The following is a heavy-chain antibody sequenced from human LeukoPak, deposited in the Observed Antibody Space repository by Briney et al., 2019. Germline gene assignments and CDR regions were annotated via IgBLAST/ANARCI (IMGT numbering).Heavy chain of an antibody. V-gene: IGHV4-59*01. D-gene: IGHD4-17*01. CDR2: VYYGGT. Sequence: PSETLSLTCTVSGGSISSYYWSWIRQPPGKGLEWIGYVYYGGTNYNPSLKSRVTISVDTSKNQFSLKLSSVTAADTAVYYCARGSYGWFDPWGQGTLVTVSS. J-gene: IGHJ5*02. CDR3: ARGSYGWFDP. CDR1: GGSISSYY.